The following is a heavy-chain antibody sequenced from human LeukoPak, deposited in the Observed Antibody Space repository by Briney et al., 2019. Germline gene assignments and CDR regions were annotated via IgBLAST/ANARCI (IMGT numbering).Heavy chain of an antibody. CDR2: IIPIFGTA. CDR1: GGTFSSYA. Sequence: ASVKVSCKASGGTFSSYAISWVRQAPGQGLEWMGGIIPIFGTANYAQKFQGRVTITADESTSTAYMELSSLRPEDTAVYYCARGSYYYDSSGYALFDAFDIWGQGTMVTVSS. CDR3: ARGSYYYDSSGYALFDAFDI. V-gene: IGHV1-69*13. J-gene: IGHJ3*02. D-gene: IGHD3-22*01.